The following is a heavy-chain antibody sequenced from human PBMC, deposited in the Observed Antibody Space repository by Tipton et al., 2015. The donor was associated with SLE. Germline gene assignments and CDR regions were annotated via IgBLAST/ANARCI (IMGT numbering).Heavy chain of an antibody. V-gene: IGHV3-30*03. D-gene: IGHD1-14*01. Sequence: SLRLSCAASGFTFSSYGMHWVRQAPGKGLEWVAVISYDGSNKYYADSVKGRFTISRDNSKNTLYLQMNSLRSDDTAVYYCARVSTGGAPSQEGWFDPWGQGTLVTVSS. J-gene: IGHJ5*02. CDR2: ISYDGSNK. CDR1: GFTFSSYG. CDR3: ARVSTGGAPSQEGWFDP.